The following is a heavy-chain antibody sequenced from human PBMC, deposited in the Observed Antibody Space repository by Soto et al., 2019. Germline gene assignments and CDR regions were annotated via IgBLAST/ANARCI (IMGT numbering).Heavy chain of an antibody. CDR3: ASSKFDY. CDR2: IKHDGREK. V-gene: IGHV3-7*02. J-gene: IGHJ4*02. CDR1: GFTFSTYW. Sequence: EVQLVESGGGLVQPGGSLRLSCSASGFTFSTYWMSWVRQAPGKGLEWVANIKHDGREKYYVDSVKGRFTISRDNAEKSLYLQMNSLRAEDTAVYFCASSKFDYWGQGTLVTVSS.